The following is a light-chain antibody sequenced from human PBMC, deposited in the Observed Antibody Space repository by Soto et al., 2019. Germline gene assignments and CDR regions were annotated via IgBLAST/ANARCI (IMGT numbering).Light chain of an antibody. J-gene: IGLJ1*01. V-gene: IGLV2-14*01. Sequence: QSALTQPASVSGSPGQSITISCAGTSSDVGAYNYVSWYQQHPGKAPKLVIYEVGDRPSGVSNRFSGSKSGNTASLTISGLQAEDEAEYYCSSYTNINTRACVFGTGTKLTVL. CDR1: SSDVGAYNY. CDR3: SSYTNINTRACV. CDR2: EVG.